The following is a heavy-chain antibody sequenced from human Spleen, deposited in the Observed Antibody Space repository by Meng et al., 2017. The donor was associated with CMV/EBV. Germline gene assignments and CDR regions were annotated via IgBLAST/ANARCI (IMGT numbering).Heavy chain of an antibody. CDR1: GGSIKNPKYY. J-gene: IGHJ4*02. V-gene: IGHV4-31*03. Sequence: TCTVSGGSIKNPKYYWSWNRQRPGKGLEWLGYIYYTGTYYNPSLTSRIVISLDSSNNRYSLTLRSVTAADTALYYCARMRGSGSEDYWGPGTLVTVSS. CDR2: IYYTGT. CDR3: ARMRGSGSEDY. D-gene: IGHD3-10*01.